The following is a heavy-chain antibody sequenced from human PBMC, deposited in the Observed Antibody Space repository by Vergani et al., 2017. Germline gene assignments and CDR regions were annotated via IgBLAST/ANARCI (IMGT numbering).Heavy chain of an antibody. Sequence: EVQLVESGGGLVKPGGSLRLSCAASGFTFSSYSMNWVRQAPGKGLEWVSSISSSSSYIYYADSVKGRFTISRDNAKNSLYLQMNSLRAEDTAVYYCARDSRPYSGYDSGGDLYCYYYGMDVWGQGTTVTVSS. CDR3: ARDSRPYSGYDSGGDLYCYYYGMDV. CDR2: ISSSSSYI. CDR1: GFTFSSYS. D-gene: IGHD5-12*01. V-gene: IGHV3-21*01. J-gene: IGHJ6*02.